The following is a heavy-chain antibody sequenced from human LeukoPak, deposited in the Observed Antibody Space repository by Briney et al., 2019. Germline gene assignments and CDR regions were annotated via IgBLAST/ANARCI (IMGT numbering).Heavy chain of an antibody. CDR2: IIPIFGTA. D-gene: IGHD3-9*01. CDR1: VGTFSSYA. CDR3: ARDRGEDILTGYCDY. J-gene: IGHJ4*02. V-gene: IGHV1-69*06. Sequence: SVKVSCKASVGTFSSYAISWVRQAPGQGLERMGGIIPIFGTANYAQKFQGRVTITADKSTSTAYMELSSLRSEETAVYYCARDRGEDILTGYCDYWGQGTLVTVSS.